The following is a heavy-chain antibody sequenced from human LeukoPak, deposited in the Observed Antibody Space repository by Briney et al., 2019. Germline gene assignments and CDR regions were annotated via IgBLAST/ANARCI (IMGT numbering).Heavy chain of an antibody. CDR1: GYSFPSYW. CDR2: IAPSDSYT. V-gene: IGHV5-10-1*01. D-gene: IGHD6-13*01. Sequence: GESLKISCKVSGYSFPSYWITWVRQMPGKGLEWMGRIAPSDSYTNYSPSFEGHVAFSVDKSISTVYLQWSSLKASDTAMYYCARVQAEYSSSWDNWFDPWGQGTLVTVSS. CDR3: ARVQAEYSSSWDNWFDP. J-gene: IGHJ5*02.